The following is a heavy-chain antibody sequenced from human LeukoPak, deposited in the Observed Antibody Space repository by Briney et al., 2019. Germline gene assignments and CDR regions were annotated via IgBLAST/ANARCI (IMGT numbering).Heavy chain of an antibody. CDR2: ISGSSSYI. J-gene: IGHJ2*01. CDR1: GGSFSGYY. V-gene: IGHV3-21*01. D-gene: IGHD6-13*01. Sequence: ETLSLTCAVSGGSFSGYYWNWIRQSPGKGLEWLSSISGSSSYIYYADSVKGRFTISRDNARNSLYLQMKSLRAEDTAVYYCARTPSIVGYTSRELGHWYFDLWGRGTPVTVSS. CDR3: ARTPSIVGYTSRELGHWYFDL.